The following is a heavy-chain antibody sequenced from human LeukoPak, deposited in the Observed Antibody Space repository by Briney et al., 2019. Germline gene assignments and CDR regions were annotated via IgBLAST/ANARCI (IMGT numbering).Heavy chain of an antibody. Sequence: GGSLRLSCAVSGITFSNYGMSWVRQAPGKGLEWVAGISDGGGRTNYADSVKGRFTISRDNPKNTLYLQMNSLIAEDTAVYFCAKRGVVIRVILVGFHKEAYYFDSWGQGALVTVSS. J-gene: IGHJ4*02. CDR3: AKRGVVIRVILVGFHKEAYYFDS. D-gene: IGHD2/OR15-2a*01. V-gene: IGHV3-23*01. CDR1: GITFSNYG. CDR2: ISDGGGRT.